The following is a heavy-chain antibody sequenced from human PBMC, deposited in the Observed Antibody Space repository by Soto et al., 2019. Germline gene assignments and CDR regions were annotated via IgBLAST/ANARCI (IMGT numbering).Heavy chain of an antibody. CDR3: ARDQHGSYYYGMDV. CDR2: IYYSGST. CDR1: GGSISSGGYY. Sequence: SETLSLTCTVSGGSISSGGYYWSWIRQHPGKGLEWIGYIYYSGSTYYNPSLKSRVTISVDTSKNQFSLKLSSVTAADTAVYYCARDQHGSYYYGMDVWGQGTTVTVSS. V-gene: IGHV4-31*03. J-gene: IGHJ6*02. D-gene: IGHD2-15*01.